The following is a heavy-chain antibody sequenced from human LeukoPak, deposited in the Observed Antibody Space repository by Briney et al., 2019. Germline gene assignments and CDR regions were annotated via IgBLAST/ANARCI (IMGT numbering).Heavy chain of an antibody. V-gene: IGHV1-2*02. CDR2: INPNGGGT. CDR3: AREGRSNYVRDWFDP. CDR1: GYTFTGYY. D-gene: IGHD4-11*01. Sequence: EASVKVSCKASGYTFTGYYIHWVRQAPGQGLEWMGWINPNGGGTNYAQKFQGRVTMTRDTSINTAYMELSRLRSDDTAVYYCAREGRSNYVRDWFDPWGQGTLVTVSS. J-gene: IGHJ5*02.